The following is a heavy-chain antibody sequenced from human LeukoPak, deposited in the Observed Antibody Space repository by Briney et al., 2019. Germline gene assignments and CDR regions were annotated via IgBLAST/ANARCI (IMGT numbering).Heavy chain of an antibody. D-gene: IGHD2-21*02. CDR3: ARVLGDQQAFDY. Sequence: GGSLRLSCAASGFTFSSYAMHWVRQAPGKGLEWVAVISYDGSNKYYAGSVKGRFTISRDNSKNTLYLQMNSLRAEDTAVYYCARVLGDQQAFDYWGQGTLVTVSS. CDR2: ISYDGSNK. V-gene: IGHV3-30*04. J-gene: IGHJ4*02. CDR1: GFTFSSYA.